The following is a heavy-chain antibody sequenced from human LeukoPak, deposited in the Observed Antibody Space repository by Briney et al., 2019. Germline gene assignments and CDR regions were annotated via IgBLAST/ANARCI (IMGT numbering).Heavy chain of an antibody. J-gene: IGHJ3*02. CDR3: ARRPSPYYYDSSGYPDAFDI. D-gene: IGHD3-22*01. CDR2: IYYSGST. CDR1: GGSISSYY. V-gene: IGHV4-59*01. Sequence: PSETLSLTCTVSGGSISSYYWSWIRQPPGKGLEWIGYIYYSGSTNYNPSLKSRVTISVDTSKNQFSLKLSSVTAADTAVYYCARRPSPYYYDSSGYPDAFDIWGQGTMVTVSS.